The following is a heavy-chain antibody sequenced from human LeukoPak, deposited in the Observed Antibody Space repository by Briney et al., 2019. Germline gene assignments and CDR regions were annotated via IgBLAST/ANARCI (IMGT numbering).Heavy chain of an antibody. CDR1: GFTFTNAW. J-gene: IGHJ1*01. CDR2: IKSKTDGGTT. D-gene: IGHD3-22*01. Sequence: GGSLRLSCAASGFTFTNAWMSWVRQAPGKGLEWVGRIKSKTDGGTTDYAAPVKGRFTISRDDSKNTLYLQMNSLKTEETAVYYCTTGYYYDSSGYYSWGQGTLVTVSS. CDR3: TTGYYYDSSGYYS. V-gene: IGHV3-15*01.